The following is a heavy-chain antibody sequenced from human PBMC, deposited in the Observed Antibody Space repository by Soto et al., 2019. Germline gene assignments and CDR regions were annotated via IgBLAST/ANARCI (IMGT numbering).Heavy chain of an antibody. CDR2: IENDDDT. V-gene: IGHV3-53*01. CDR1: GFPVSRRY. Sequence: EVQLVESGGGLIQPGGSLRLSCAASGFPVSRRYMTWVRQAPGKGMECVSLIENDDDTHYADSVKGRFTIARDKSNNILYLQMSSLTVEDTAVYYGAEGTEGYYRGSPFEQWGQGTLVTVSS. J-gene: IGHJ4*02. CDR3: AEGTEGYYRGSPFEQ. D-gene: IGHD3-10*01.